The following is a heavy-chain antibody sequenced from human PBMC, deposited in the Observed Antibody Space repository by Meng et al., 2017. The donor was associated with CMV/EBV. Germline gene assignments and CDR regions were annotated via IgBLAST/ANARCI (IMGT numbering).Heavy chain of an antibody. V-gene: IGHV3-13*03. J-gene: IGHJ4*02. Sequence: GESLKISCAACGFTFSSYDMHWVRQATGKGLEWVSAIGTAGDTYYPGSVKDQFTISRENAKNSLYLQMNSLRAEDTAVYYCAREGIVVVPAAIDWGQGTLVTVSS. CDR2: IGTAGDT. CDR1: GFTFSSYD. D-gene: IGHD2-2*01. CDR3: AREGIVVVPAAID.